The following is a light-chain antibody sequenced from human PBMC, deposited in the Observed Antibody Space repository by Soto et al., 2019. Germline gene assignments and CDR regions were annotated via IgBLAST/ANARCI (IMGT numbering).Light chain of an antibody. CDR1: ESVSTN. CDR3: QQYGSSGT. CDR2: GAS. J-gene: IGKJ1*01. V-gene: IGKV3-20*01. Sequence: IIMTHSPSTLSLSRGERAALSCRASESVSTNLAWYQQKAGQAPRLLIYGASTRATGIPDRFSGSGSGTDFTLTISRLEPEDFAVYYCQQYGSSGTFGQGSKVDI.